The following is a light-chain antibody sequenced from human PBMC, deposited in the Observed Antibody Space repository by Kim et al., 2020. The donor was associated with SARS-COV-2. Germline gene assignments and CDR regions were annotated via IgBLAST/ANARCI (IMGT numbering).Light chain of an antibody. Sequence: GKSFTIFCAGTNNDVGGYNYVAWYQQHPGKAPKLLIYDVKRRPSGVSDRFSGSKSGYRATLTISGLQPEDEAEYYCSSYTATTASVFGTGTKVTVL. CDR3: SSYTATTASV. CDR2: DVK. V-gene: IGLV2-14*03. J-gene: IGLJ1*01. CDR1: NNDVGGYNY.